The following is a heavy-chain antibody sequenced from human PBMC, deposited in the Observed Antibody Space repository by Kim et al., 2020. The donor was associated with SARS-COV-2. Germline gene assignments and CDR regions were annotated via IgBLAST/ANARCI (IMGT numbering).Heavy chain of an antibody. J-gene: IGHJ6*02. CDR2: ISSSSSYT. CDR1: GFTFSDYN. Sequence: GGSLRLSCAASGFTFSDYNMSWIRQAPGKGLEWVSYISSSSSYTNYADSVKGRFTISRDNAKNSLYLQMNSLRAEDTAVYYCARDHSTYYYDSSGYYRALTPAYYYYGMDVWGLGTTVTVSS. V-gene: IGHV3-11*05. CDR3: ARDHSTYYYDSSGYYRALTPAYYYYGMDV. D-gene: IGHD3-22*01.